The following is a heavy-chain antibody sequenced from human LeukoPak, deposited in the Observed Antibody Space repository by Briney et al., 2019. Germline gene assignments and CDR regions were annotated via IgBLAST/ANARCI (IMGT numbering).Heavy chain of an antibody. CDR3: AREYCGGDCYPATLVY. V-gene: IGHV3-30*04. CDR1: GFTFSSYA. J-gene: IGHJ4*02. D-gene: IGHD2-21*02. Sequence: PGGSLRLSCAASGFTFSSYAMHWVRQAPGKGLEWVAVISYDGSNKYYADSVKGRFTISRDNSKNTLYLQMNSLRAEDTAVYYCAREYCGGDCYPATLVYWGQGTLVTVSS. CDR2: ISYDGSNK.